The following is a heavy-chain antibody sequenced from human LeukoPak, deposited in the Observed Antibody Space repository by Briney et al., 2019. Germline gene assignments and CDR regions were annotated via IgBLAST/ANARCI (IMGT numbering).Heavy chain of an antibody. D-gene: IGHD6-13*01. CDR2: LYYSGHT. V-gene: IGHV4-59*02. CDR1: GGSVSNHY. J-gene: IGHJ4*02. CDR3: ASPGIVAAGTDRGFDY. Sequence: PSETLSLTCTVSGGSVSNHYWTWIRQPPGKGLEWIGHLYYSGHTNYNPSLKSRVTISVDTSKTQFSLKLSSVTAADTAVYYCASPGIVAAGTDRGFDYWGQGTLVTVSS.